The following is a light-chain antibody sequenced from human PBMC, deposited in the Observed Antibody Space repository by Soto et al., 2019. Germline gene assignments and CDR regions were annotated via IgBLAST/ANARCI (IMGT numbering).Light chain of an antibody. V-gene: IGKV3-20*01. J-gene: IGKJ1*01. CDR2: GAS. CDR3: QQYGSSPRT. Sequence: PGEGGPLSCWGSQTVSSNYLAWYQQRPGQAPRLIIYGASSRATGIPDRFSGSGSGTDFTLTISRLEPEDFAVYYCQQYGSSPRTFAQGTKADI. CDR1: QTVSSNY.